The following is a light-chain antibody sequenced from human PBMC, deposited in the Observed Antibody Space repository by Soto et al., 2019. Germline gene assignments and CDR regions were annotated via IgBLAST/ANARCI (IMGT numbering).Light chain of an antibody. CDR3: MQALQTPIT. CDR2: MGS. J-gene: IGKJ5*01. CDR1: QSLLHSNGNNY. V-gene: IGKV2-28*01. Sequence: DIVVTQFPLSXPVTPGEPASISCNASQSLLHSNGNNYVDWYLQKPGQSPHLLIFMGSNRASGVPDRFSGSGSATDFALKISRVEAEDVGVYYCMQALQTPITFGQGTRLEIK.